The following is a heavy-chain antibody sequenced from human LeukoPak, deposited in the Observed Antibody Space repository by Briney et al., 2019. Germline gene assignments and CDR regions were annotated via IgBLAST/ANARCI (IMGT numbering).Heavy chain of an antibody. V-gene: IGHV3-53*01. J-gene: IGHJ4*02. D-gene: IGHD1-26*01. Sequence: PGGSLRLSCVASGFAFDDYAMHWVRQAPGKGLEWVSVLYSGGSTYYADSVKGRFSISRDNSKNTLYLQMNSLRAEDTAVYYCARLGSYGGSNYFYFDYWGQGTLVTVSS. CDR1: GFAFDDYA. CDR3: ARLGSYGGSNYFYFDY. CDR2: LYSGGST.